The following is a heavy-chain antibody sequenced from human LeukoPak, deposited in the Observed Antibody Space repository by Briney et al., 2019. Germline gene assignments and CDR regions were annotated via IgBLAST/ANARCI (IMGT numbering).Heavy chain of an antibody. D-gene: IGHD3-3*01. V-gene: IGHV3-7*01. Sequence: GGSLSLSCAASGFTNRNYWMIWVRQAPGRGLEWVANIKQDGSDKYYVGSVKGRFTISRDNAKNSLYLQMNSLRAEDTAVYYCARTPWDFWSNSMDVWGKGTTVTVSS. CDR3: ARTPWDFWSNSMDV. J-gene: IGHJ6*04. CDR2: IKQDGSDK. CDR1: GFTNRNYW.